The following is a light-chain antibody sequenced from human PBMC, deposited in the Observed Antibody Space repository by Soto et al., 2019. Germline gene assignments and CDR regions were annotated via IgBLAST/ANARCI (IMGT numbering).Light chain of an antibody. Sequence: PGEGATLSCRASQRLLSSYLVWYQQRPGQAPRLLIYDASTRAPGIPDRFSGSGSGTDFTLTISRLEPEDFAVYYCQQYGSSDTFGQGTKVEIK. CDR1: QRLLSSY. CDR2: DAS. CDR3: QQYGSSDT. V-gene: IGKV3-20*01. J-gene: IGKJ1*01.